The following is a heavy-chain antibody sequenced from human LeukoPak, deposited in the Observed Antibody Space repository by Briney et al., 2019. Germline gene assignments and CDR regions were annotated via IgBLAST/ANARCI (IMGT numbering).Heavy chain of an antibody. V-gene: IGHV1-2*02. CDR3: ARAVRERAPTPLDPVNCSGGSCYSYYFDY. Sequence: ASVKVFCKASGYTFNGYYMHWVRQAPGQGLEWMGWINPNSGGTNYAQKFQGRVTMTRDTSISTAYMELSRLRSEDTAVYYCARAVRERAPTPLDPVNCSGGSCYSYYFDYWGQGTLVTVSS. J-gene: IGHJ4*02. D-gene: IGHD2-15*01. CDR1: GYTFNGYY. CDR2: INPNSGGT.